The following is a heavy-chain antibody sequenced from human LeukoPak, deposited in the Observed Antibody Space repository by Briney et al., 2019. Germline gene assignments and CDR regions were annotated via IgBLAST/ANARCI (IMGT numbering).Heavy chain of an antibody. D-gene: IGHD3-22*01. J-gene: IGHJ5*02. V-gene: IGHV4-61*01. CDR2: IYYSGST. Sequence: MASETLSLTCTVSGGSVSSGSYYWSWIRQPPGKGLEWIGYIYYSGSTNYNPSLKSRVTISIDTSKNQFSLELSSVTAADTAVYYCARSQYDSNGYYFSRVFDPWGQGTLVTVSS. CDR1: GGSVSSGSYY. CDR3: ARSQYDSNGYYFSRVFDP.